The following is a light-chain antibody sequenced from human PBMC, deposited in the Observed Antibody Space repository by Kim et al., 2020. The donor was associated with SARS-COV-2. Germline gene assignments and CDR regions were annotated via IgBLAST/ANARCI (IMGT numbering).Light chain of an antibody. CDR3: QQYGSSPLT. CDR1: QSVSSSY. Sequence: EIVLTQSPGTLSLSPGERATFFCRASQSVSSSYLAWYQQKPGQAPRLLIYGASSRATGIPDRFSGRGSGTDFTLTIGRLEPEDFAVYYCQQYGSSPLTFGGGTKLEI. V-gene: IGKV3-20*01. CDR2: GAS. J-gene: IGKJ4*01.